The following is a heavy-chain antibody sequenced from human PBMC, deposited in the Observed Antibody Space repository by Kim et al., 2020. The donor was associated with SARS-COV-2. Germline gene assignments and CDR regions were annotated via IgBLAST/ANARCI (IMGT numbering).Heavy chain of an antibody. V-gene: IGHV3-23*01. J-gene: IGHJ4*02. CDR1: GFDFGANA. Sequence: GGSLRLSCVASGFDFGANAMNWVRQAPGKGLEWVSGFPGDGGTTYYADSVKGRFTISRDTSKNTLFLQMDNLRVEDTALYYCAQALWDFSANDYLGQGTL. CDR3: AQALWDFSANDY. CDR2: FPGDGGTT. D-gene: IGHD3-3*01.